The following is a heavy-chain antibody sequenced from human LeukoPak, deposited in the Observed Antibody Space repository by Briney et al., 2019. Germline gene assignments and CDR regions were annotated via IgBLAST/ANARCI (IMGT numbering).Heavy chain of an antibody. Sequence: SETLSLTCTVSGGSISSSSYYWGWIRQPPGKGLEWNGSIYYSGSTYYNPSLKSRVTISVDTSKNQFSLKLSSVTAADTAVYYCARQDSSGYYYFGYFDYWGQGTLVTVSS. CDR3: ARQDSSGYYYFGYFDY. D-gene: IGHD3-22*01. CDR1: GGSISSSSYY. V-gene: IGHV4-39*01. CDR2: IYYSGST. J-gene: IGHJ4*02.